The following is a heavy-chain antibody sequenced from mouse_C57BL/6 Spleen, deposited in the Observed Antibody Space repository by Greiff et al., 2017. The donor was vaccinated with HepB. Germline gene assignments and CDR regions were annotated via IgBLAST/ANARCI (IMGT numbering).Heavy chain of an antibody. CDR2: IDPSDSET. CDR1: GYTFTSYW. CDR3: ARGGAAQAPAWFAY. J-gene: IGHJ3*01. V-gene: IGHV1-52*01. D-gene: IGHD3-2*02. Sequence: VQLQQPGAELVRPGSSVKLSCKASGYTFTSYWMHWVKQRPIQGLEWIGNIDPSDSETHYNQKFKDKATLTVDKSSSTAYMQRSSLTSEDSAVYYCARGGAAQAPAWFAYWGQGTLVTVSA.